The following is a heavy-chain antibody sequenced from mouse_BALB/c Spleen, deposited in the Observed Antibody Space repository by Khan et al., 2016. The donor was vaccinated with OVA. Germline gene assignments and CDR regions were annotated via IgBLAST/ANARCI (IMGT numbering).Heavy chain of an antibody. CDR3: ARSTYRYAFAY. V-gene: IGHV3-8*02. J-gene: IGHJ3*01. CDR2: MIYTGYT. D-gene: IGHD2-14*01. CDR1: GDSITSGY. Sequence: EVQLQESGPSLVKPSQTLSLTCSVTGDSITSGYWSWIRKFPGNKLEYMGYMIYTGYTDYNPSLKSRIAITRHTSKNQYYLQLNSVTAEYTATYYWARSTYRYAFAYWGQGTLVTVSA.